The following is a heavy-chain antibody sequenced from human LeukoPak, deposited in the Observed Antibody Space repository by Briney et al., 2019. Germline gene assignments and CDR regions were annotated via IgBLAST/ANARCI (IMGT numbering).Heavy chain of an antibody. CDR1: GGSFSGYY. CDR2: INHSGST. Sequence: PSETLSLTCAVYGGSFSGYYWSWIRQPPGKGLEWIGEINHSGSTNYNPSLKSRVTISVDTSKNQFSLKLSSVTAADTAVYYCARGRGEYYYDSSGYWVYWGQGTLVTVSS. CDR3: ARGRGEYYYDSSGYWVY. V-gene: IGHV4-34*01. D-gene: IGHD3-22*01. J-gene: IGHJ4*02.